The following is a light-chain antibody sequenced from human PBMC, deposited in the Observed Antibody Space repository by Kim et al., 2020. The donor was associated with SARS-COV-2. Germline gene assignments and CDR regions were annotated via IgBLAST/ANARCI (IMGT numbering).Light chain of an antibody. J-gene: IGLJ3*02. CDR3: ASRDDSLNGWV. Sequence: ELTQPPSASGTPGQRVTISCSGSSSNIGGNSLNWYQQLPGTAPKLLIYSNNHRPSGVPDRFSGSKSGTSASLAISGLQSEDEADYYCASRDDSLNGWVFGGGTQLTVL. V-gene: IGLV1-44*01. CDR1: SSNIGGNS. CDR2: SNN.